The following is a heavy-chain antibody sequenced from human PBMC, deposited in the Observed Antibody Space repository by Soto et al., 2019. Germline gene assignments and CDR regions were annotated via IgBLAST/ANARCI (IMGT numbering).Heavy chain of an antibody. CDR1: GFTFSSYA. Sequence: GGSLRLSCAASGFTFSSYAMHWVRQAPGKGLEWVAVISYDGSNKYYADSVKGRFTISRDNSKNTLYLQMNSLRAEDTAVYYCARDVWSYGDAMDVWGQGTTVTVSS. CDR2: ISYDGSNK. J-gene: IGHJ6*02. V-gene: IGHV3-30-3*01. CDR3: ARDVWSYGDAMDV. D-gene: IGHD4-17*01.